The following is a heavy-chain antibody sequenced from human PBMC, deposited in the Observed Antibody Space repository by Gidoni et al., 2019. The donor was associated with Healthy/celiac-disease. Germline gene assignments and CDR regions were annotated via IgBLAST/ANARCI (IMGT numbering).Heavy chain of an antibody. Sequence: QVQLQESGPGLVKPSETLSLTCTVSGGSISSYYWRWIRQPPGKGLEWIGYIYYSGSTNYNPSLKSRVTISVDTSKNQFSLKLSSVTAADTAVYYCAGGGSSWTFDYWGQGTLVTVSS. CDR2: IYYSGST. V-gene: IGHV4-59*01. D-gene: IGHD6-13*01. CDR1: GGSISSYY. J-gene: IGHJ4*02. CDR3: AGGGSSWTFDY.